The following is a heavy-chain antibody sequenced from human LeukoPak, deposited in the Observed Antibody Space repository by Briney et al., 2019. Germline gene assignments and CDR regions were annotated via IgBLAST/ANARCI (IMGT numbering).Heavy chain of an antibody. CDR2: IVGSGAST. CDR3: AKVRVVGDYNWFFDL. J-gene: IGHJ2*01. V-gene: IGHV3-23*01. CDR1: GFTFSSYA. D-gene: IGHD4-17*01. Sequence: GGSLGLSCAASGFTFSSYAMGWVRQAPGKGLEWVSAIVGSGASTYYADSVKGRFTISRDNSKNTLHLQMNSLRAEDTAIYHCAKVRVVGDYNWFFDLWGRGTLVTVSS.